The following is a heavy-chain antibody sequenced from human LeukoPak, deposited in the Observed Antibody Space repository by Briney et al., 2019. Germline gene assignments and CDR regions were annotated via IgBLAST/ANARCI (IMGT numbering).Heavy chain of an antibody. D-gene: IGHD3-22*01. CDR2: IYYSGST. V-gene: IGHV4-59*01. J-gene: IGHJ4*02. CDR3: ARVAGYMIEDYFDY. Sequence: KTSETLSLTCTVSGGSISSYYWSWIRQPPGKGLEWIGYIYYSGSTNYNPSLKSRVTISVDTSKNQFSLRLSSVTAADTAVHYCARVAGYMIEDYFDYWGQGTLVTVSS. CDR1: GGSISSYY.